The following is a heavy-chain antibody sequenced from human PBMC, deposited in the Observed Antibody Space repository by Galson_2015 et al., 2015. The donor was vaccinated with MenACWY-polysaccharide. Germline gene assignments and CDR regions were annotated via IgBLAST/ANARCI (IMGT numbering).Heavy chain of an antibody. CDR2: IYPSGAT. J-gene: IGHJ5*01. CDR3: AKDASNSWFDS. CDR1: GFRVSESF. D-gene: IGHD4-23*01. V-gene: IGHV3-53*01. Sequence: SLRLSCAVSGFRVSESFLSWVRQVPGRGLEYVSVIYPSGATYYRDSVRGRFTISRDNSKKMLYLQMNSLRAEDTALYYCAKDASNSWFDSWGQGTLVTVSS.